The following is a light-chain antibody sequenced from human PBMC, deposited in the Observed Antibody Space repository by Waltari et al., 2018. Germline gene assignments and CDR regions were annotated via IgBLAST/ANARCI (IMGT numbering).Light chain of an antibody. CDR1: QDIRNY. CDR2: DVL. J-gene: IGKJ5*01. Sequence: DIQLTQSPSSLSVSVGDRVTITCQASQDIRNYLNWYQQKPGKAPKLLIFDVLNLETGVPSRFSGRGYGTDFTFTISSLQPEDIATYYCQQYQSLPITFGQGTRLEIK. CDR3: QQYQSLPIT. V-gene: IGKV1-33*01.